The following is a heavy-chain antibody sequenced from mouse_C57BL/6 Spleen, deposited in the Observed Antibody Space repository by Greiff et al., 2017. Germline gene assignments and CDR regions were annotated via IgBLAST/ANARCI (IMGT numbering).Heavy chain of an antibody. CDR1: GYTFTDYY. V-gene: IGHV1-76*01. CDR2: IYPGSGNT. D-gene: IGHD1-1*02. J-gene: IGHJ4*01. CDR3: ARCGSLDAMDY. Sequence: LVESGAELVRPGASVKLSCKASGYTFTDYYINWVKQRPGQGLEWIARIYPGSGNTYYNEKFKGKATLTAEKSSSTAYMQLSSLTSEDSAVYFCARCGSLDAMDYWGQGTSVTVSS.